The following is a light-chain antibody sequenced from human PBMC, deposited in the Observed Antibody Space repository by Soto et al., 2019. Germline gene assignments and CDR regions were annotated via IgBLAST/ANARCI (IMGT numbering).Light chain of an antibody. Sequence: QSVRTQPASVSGSPGQSISITCNGTSSDVGSYNLVSWYQQHPGKAPKLMIYEGSKRPSGVSNRFSGSKSGNTASLTISGLQAEDEADYYCCSYAGSSTFAFGTGTKVTVL. J-gene: IGLJ1*01. V-gene: IGLV2-23*01. CDR2: EGS. CDR3: CSYAGSSTFA. CDR1: SSDVGSYNL.